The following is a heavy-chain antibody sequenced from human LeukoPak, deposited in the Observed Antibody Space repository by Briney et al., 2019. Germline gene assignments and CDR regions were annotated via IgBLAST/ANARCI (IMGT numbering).Heavy chain of an antibody. CDR2: IYSGGST. CDR1: GASMSSDGYY. CDR3: ASAGHCANGVCCNWFGP. J-gene: IGHJ5*02. D-gene: IGHD2-8*01. Sequence: SETVSLTCNVSGASMSSDGYYWNWIRQPAGKGLEWIGRIYSGGSTNYNPSLKSRVTLSVDTSKNRLSLKLSYVTAADTAVYYCASAGHCANGVCCNWFGPWGQGIMVTVSS. V-gene: IGHV4-61*02.